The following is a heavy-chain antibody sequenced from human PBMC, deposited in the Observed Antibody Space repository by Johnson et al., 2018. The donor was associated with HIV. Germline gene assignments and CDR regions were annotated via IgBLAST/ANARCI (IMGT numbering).Heavy chain of an antibody. Sequence: QEQLVESGGGLVKPGGSLRLSCAASGFTFSDYYMSWIRQAPGKGLEWVSYISSSRSNIYYADSVKGRFTISRDNSKNSVYLQMNSLRAEDTAMYYCAREQATLWFRASGAAFDIWGQGTMVTVSS. V-gene: IGHV3-11*04. CDR1: GFTFSDYY. CDR2: ISSSRSNI. D-gene: IGHD3-10*01. J-gene: IGHJ3*02. CDR3: AREQATLWFRASGAAFDI.